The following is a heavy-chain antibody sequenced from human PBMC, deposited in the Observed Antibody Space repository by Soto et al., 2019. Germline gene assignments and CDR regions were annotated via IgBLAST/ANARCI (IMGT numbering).Heavy chain of an antibody. V-gene: IGHV4-31*03. D-gene: IGHD1-1*01. CDR3: ARERQLAPGPPRNFLDL. CDR1: GFSLSSGGFY. Sequence: PSETLSLTCSVSGFSLSSGGFYWSWIRQTPGKGLEWIGYMYFSGTTYYNPSLRSRLSIPVDTSKNQFSLKLTSVTAADTALYFFARERQLAPGPPRNFLDLWGRGIQVTVSS. J-gene: IGHJ5*02. CDR2: MYFSGTT.